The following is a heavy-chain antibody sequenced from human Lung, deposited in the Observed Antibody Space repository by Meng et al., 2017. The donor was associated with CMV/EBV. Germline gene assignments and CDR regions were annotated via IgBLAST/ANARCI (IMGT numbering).Heavy chain of an antibody. D-gene: IGHD3-10*01. J-gene: IGHJ1*01. Sequence: QVQLLELGLALLEQAETLSLTCPVCGDYITNHNWWAWVRQPPGKGLEWIGEIPHRGSSASNPSRKSRVSMSIDKSKNQFSLKLTSVTAADTAVYHCLRRSGGSVWGQGTLVTVSS. CDR2: IPHRGSS. V-gene: IGHV4-4*02. CDR1: GDYITNHNW. CDR3: LRRSGGSV.